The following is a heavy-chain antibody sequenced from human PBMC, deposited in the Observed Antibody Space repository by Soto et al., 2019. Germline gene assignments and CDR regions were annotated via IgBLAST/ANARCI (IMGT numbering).Heavy chain of an antibody. D-gene: IGHD3-16*02. CDR3: ARGGSGYYDYVWGSYRYYALDY. CDR1: GYSFTSYW. Sequence: GESLKISCKGSGYSFTSYWIGWVLQMPGKGLEWMGIIYPGDSDTRYSPSFQGQVTISADKSISTAYLQWSSLKASDTAMYYCARGGSGYYDYVWGSYRYYALDYWGQGTLVTVSS. V-gene: IGHV5-51*01. J-gene: IGHJ4*02. CDR2: IYPGDSDT.